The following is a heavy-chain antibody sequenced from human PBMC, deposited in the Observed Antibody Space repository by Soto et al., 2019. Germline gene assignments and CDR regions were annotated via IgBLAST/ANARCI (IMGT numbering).Heavy chain of an antibody. J-gene: IGHJ6*02. D-gene: IGHD6-6*01. Sequence: PGGSLRLSCAASGFTFSNAWMNWVRQAPGKGLEWVGRIKSKTDGGTTDYAAPVKGRFTISRDDSKNTLYLQMNSLKTEDTAVYYCTTDPMAARIDYYYYGMDVWGQGTTVTVSS. CDR1: GFTFSNAW. CDR2: IKSKTDGGTT. CDR3: TTDPMAARIDYYYYGMDV. V-gene: IGHV3-15*07.